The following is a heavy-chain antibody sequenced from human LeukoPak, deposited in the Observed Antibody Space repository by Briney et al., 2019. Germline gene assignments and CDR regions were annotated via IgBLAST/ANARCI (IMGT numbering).Heavy chain of an antibody. CDR3: AKNFGHQQFDS. Sequence: GGSLRLSCAVSGFTFSCSWMDWVRQAPGKGLEWVANIKEDGSVKNYVDSVKGRFTISRDNTKNSLYLQMNSLRAEDTAVYYCAKNFGHQQFDSWGQGTLVIVSS. D-gene: IGHD3/OR15-3a*01. J-gene: IGHJ4*02. CDR2: IKEDGSVK. CDR1: GFTFSCSW. V-gene: IGHV3-7*01.